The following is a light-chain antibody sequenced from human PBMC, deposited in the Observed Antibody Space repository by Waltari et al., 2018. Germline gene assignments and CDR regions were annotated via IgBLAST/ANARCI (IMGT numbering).Light chain of an antibody. CDR3: QQSFSSPWT. J-gene: IGKJ1*01. V-gene: IGKV1-39*01. CDR2: GGT. Sequence: DIQMTQSPSSLSASVGDTVTVTCRASQNIRTHLNWYQQKPATAPKLLIYGGTTLLHGVPSRFSGSASGTDFTLTVSNLQPDDFAIYFCQQSFSSPWTFGQGTRV. CDR1: QNIRTH.